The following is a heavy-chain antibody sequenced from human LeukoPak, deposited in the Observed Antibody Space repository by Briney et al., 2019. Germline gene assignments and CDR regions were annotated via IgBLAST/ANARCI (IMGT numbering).Heavy chain of an antibody. D-gene: IGHD3-22*01. Sequence: SETLPLTCAVYGGSFSGYYWSWIRQPPGKGLEWIGEINHSGSTNYNPSLKSRVTISVDTSKNQFSLKLSSVTAAGTAVYYCARGGYYDSSGYFIHLFDYWGQGTLVTVSS. V-gene: IGHV4-34*01. CDR2: INHSGST. J-gene: IGHJ4*02. CDR3: ARGGYYDSSGYFIHLFDY. CDR1: GGSFSGYY.